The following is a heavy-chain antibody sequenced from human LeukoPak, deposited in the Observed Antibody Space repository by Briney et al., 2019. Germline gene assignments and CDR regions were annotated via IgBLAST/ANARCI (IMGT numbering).Heavy chain of an antibody. D-gene: IGHD3-10*02. CDR3: AGRYVRTWGY. J-gene: IGHJ4*02. CDR2: IYDSGST. V-gene: IGHV4-59*01. Sequence: SETLSLTCTVSGGSIRSYYWSWIRQPPGKGLEWIGYIYDSGSTSYNPSLKSRVTISVDTSKNQFSLKLSSVTAADTAVYYCAGRYVRTWGYWGQGTLVTVSS. CDR1: GGSIRSYY.